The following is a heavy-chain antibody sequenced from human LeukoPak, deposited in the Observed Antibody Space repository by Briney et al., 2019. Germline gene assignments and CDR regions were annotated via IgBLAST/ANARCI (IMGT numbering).Heavy chain of an antibody. CDR2: MYYSVST. CDR1: GGALSRSSYY. Sequence: SETLSLSCTVSGGALSRSSYYWGWIRPPPGKGLGWVGSMYYSVSTYYHPSLKSRVTISVDTSKSQFSLKLSSVTAADTAVYYWARHLGAVIIFGVVDDAFDIWGQGKMFTVSS. D-gene: IGHD3-3*01. J-gene: IGHJ3*02. CDR3: ARHLGAVIIFGVVDDAFDI. V-gene: IGHV4-39*01.